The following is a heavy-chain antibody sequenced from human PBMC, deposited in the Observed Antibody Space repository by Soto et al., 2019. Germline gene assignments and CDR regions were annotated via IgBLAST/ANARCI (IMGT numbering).Heavy chain of an antibody. CDR1: GFSFHTHS. V-gene: IGHV3-30*04. CDR2: ISYDETTK. D-gene: IGHD6-6*01. J-gene: IGHJ2*01. CDR3: AREWEYYSSSGLWYFDL. Sequence: QVQLVESGGGVVQPGRYLRLSCAGSGFSFHTHSMPWVRQAPGKGLEWVAVISYDETTKFYADSVKGRFTISRDNSENSVYLQMNFPRPDDTAVYYCAREWEYYSSSGLWYFDLWGRGALVTVSS.